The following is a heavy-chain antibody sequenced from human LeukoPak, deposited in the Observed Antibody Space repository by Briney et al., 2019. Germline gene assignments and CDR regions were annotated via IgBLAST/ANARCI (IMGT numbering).Heavy chain of an antibody. J-gene: IGHJ1*01. D-gene: IGHD6-19*01. CDR3: AKGSSSGWYPLRYFQH. CDR2: ISGSGGST. V-gene: IGHV3-23*01. CDR1: GFTFSSYA. Sequence: GGSLRLSCAASGFTFSSYAMSWVRQAPGKGLEWVSAISGSGGSTYYADSVKGRFTISRDNSKNTLYLQMNSLRAEDTAVYYCAKGSSSGWYPLRYFQHWGQGTLATVSS.